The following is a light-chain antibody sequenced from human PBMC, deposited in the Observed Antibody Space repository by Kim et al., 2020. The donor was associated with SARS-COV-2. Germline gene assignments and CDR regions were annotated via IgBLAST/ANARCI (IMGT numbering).Light chain of an antibody. CDR1: RSNIGSNA. CDR2: RNN. V-gene: IGLV1-44*01. CDR3: AAWDDSLNGHWV. Sequence: QWVSISCSGSRSNIGSNAVNGFQRLPGSAPKLLINRNNQRPSGVPDRFYGSKSGTSASLAISGLQSEDEGDYYCAAWDDSLNGHWVFGGGTKVTVL. J-gene: IGLJ3*02.